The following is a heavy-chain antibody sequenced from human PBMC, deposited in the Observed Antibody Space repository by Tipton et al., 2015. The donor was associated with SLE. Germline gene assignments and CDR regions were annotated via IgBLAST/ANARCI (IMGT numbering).Heavy chain of an antibody. CDR2: ISYDGSNK. D-gene: IGHD6-19*01. V-gene: IGHV3-30*04. CDR1: GFTFSSYA. J-gene: IGHJ3*02. CDR3: AREGSGWYAFDI. Sequence: SLRLSCAASGFTFSSYAMHWVRQAPGKGREWVAVISYDGSNKYYADSVKGRFTISRDNSKNTLYLQMNSLRAEDTAVYYCAREGSGWYAFDIWGQGTMVTVSS.